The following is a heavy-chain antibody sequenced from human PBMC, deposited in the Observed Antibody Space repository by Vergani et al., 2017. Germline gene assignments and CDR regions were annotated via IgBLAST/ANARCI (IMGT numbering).Heavy chain of an antibody. Sequence: QVQLVQSGAEVKKPGSSVKVSCKASGGTFSSYAISWVRQAPGQGLEWMGRIIPILGIANYAQKFQGRVTITADKATSTAYMELSSLRSEDTAVYYCAMYYYGRMDVWGQGTTVTVSS. D-gene: IGHD3-10*01. J-gene: IGHJ6*02. V-gene: IGHV1-69*04. CDR2: IIPILGIA. CDR1: GGTFSSYA. CDR3: AMYYYGRMDV.